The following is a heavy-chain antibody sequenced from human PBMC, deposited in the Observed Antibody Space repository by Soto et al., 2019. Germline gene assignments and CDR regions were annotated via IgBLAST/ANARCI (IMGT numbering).Heavy chain of an antibody. J-gene: IGHJ4*02. Sequence: GVSLRLPCAASGCSFRNYAMTWVRQAPGQGLEWVSGLSGSGTMRYYADSVRGRFIISRDNAKNTLFLQMDNLRVEDSAVYYCAKEAEENENVPIPGDNWGQGTPVTVSS. D-gene: IGHD1-1*01. CDR3: AKEAEENENVPIPGDN. CDR1: GCSFRNYA. CDR2: LSGSGTMR. V-gene: IGHV3-23*01.